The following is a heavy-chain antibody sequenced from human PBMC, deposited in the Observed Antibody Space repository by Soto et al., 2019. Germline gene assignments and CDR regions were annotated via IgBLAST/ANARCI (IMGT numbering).Heavy chain of an antibody. CDR2: IYPSDSDT. J-gene: IGHJ4*02. V-gene: IGHV5-51*01. Sequence: PGESLKISCKGSGYNFAGYWIAWVRQMPGKGLGLMGIIYPSDSDTRYRPSFQGQVTISADKSISSAYLQWSSLRASDTAMYYCARGGVSTRTFDYWGQGTPVTAPQ. D-gene: IGHD3-3*01. CDR3: ARGGVSTRTFDY. CDR1: GYNFAGYW.